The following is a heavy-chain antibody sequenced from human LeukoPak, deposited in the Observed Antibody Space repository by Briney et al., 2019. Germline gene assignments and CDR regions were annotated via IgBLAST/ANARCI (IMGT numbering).Heavy chain of an antibody. Sequence: PSETLSLTCAVYGGSFSGYYWSWIRQPPGKGLEWIGEINHSGSTNYNPSLKSRVTISVDTSKNQFSLKLSSVTAADTAVYYCARGCGRLDRCWFDPWGQGTLVTVSS. D-gene: IGHD3/OR15-3a*01. CDR2: INHSGST. CDR3: ARGCGRLDRCWFDP. J-gene: IGHJ5*02. CDR1: GGSFSGYY. V-gene: IGHV4-34*01.